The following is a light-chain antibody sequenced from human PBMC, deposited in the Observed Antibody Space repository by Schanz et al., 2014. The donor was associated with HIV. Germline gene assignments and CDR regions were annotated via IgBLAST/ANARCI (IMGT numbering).Light chain of an antibody. V-gene: IGLV2-14*01. CDR3: SSHAGSDKFGI. J-gene: IGLJ2*01. CDR1: SSDVGGYKY. CDR2: DVD. Sequence: QSVLTQPASVSGSPGQSITISCTGTSSDVGGYKYVSWYQQYPGKAPKLIIFDVDNRPSGVSWRFSASKSGNTASLTVSGLQAEDEADYYCSSHAGSDKFGIFGGGTKLTVL.